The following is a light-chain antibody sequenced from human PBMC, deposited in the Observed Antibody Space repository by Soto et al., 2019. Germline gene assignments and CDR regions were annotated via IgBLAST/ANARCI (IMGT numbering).Light chain of an antibody. V-gene: IGKV1-39*01. CDR2: AAS. J-gene: IGKJ2*01. Sequence: DIQMTQSPSSLSPSVGDRVSITCRASQSISTYLNWYQQKPGKAPKLLIYAASTLQSGVPSRFSGSGSGTDFTLTISSLQPEDFATNYCQQSYITHTFGQGTKLEIK. CDR1: QSISTY. CDR3: QQSYITHT.